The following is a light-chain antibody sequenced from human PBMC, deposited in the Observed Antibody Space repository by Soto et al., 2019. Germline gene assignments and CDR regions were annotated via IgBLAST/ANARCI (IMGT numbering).Light chain of an antibody. Sequence: DIQMTQSPSTLSASVGDKVTIICRASQSIRSWLAWYQQKPGKAPKLLIFKASSLDSGVPSRFSGSGSGTEFTLTISSLQPDDFATYYCQQCDSYPWTFGQGTKVDIK. CDR2: KAS. CDR1: QSIRSW. J-gene: IGKJ1*01. CDR3: QQCDSYPWT. V-gene: IGKV1-5*03.